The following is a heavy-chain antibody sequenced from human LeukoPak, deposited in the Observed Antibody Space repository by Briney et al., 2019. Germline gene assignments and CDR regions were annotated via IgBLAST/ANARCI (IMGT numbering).Heavy chain of an antibody. CDR2: FDPEDGET. V-gene: IGHV1-24*01. CDR3: RTEGLRGYCSEVDY. D-gene: IGHD2-15*01. Sequence: GASVKVSCKVSGYTLTELSMHWVRLAPGKGLEWMGGFDPEDGETTYAQTFQGRVTMTEDTSTDTAYMELSSLRSAAQTVYYLRTEGLRGYCSEVDYWGQGTLVTVSS. J-gene: IGHJ4*02. CDR1: GYTLTELS.